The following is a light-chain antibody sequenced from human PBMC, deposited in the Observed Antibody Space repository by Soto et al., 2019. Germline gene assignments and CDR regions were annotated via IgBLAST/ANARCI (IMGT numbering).Light chain of an antibody. Sequence: EIVLTQSPATLSLSPGERAALSCRASQSVSSYLAWYQQKPGQAPRLLIYDASKRAPGIPARFTGSGSGTDFTITISSLEPEDFAVYFGQQRSNWPSTFGGGTKVEI. V-gene: IGKV3-11*01. CDR2: DAS. CDR3: QQRSNWPST. J-gene: IGKJ4*01. CDR1: QSVSSY.